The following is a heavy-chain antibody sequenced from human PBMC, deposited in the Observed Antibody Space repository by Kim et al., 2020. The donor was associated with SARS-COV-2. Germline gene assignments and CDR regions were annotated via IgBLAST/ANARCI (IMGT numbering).Heavy chain of an antibody. CDR3: ATSRGIGPYGMDV. J-gene: IGHJ6*02. D-gene: IGHD3-10*01. CDR2: ISHVGTYI. Sequence: GGSLRLSCATSGFTFSNYCLDWVRQAPGRGLEWVASISHVGTYIYYADSVKGRFTISRDSATNSLFLQMNSLGVDDTGVYYCATSRGIGPYGMDVWGQGTTVTVS. V-gene: IGHV3-21*01. CDR1: GFTFSNYC.